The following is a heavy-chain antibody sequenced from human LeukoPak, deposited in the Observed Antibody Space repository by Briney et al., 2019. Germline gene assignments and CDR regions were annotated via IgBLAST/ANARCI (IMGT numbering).Heavy chain of an antibody. J-gene: IGHJ5*02. V-gene: IGHV3-30-3*01. CDR2: ISYDGSNK. Sequence: GGSLRLSCAASGFTFSSYTMHWVRQAPGKGLEWVAVISYDGSNKYYADSVKGRFTISRDNSKNTLYLQMNSLRAEDTAVYYCARDIGATNWFDPWGQGTLVTVSS. CDR3: ARDIGATNWFDP. D-gene: IGHD1-26*01. CDR1: GFTFSSYT.